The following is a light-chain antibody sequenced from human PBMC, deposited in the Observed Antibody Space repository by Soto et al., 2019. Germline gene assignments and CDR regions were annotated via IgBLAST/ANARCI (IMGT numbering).Light chain of an antibody. J-gene: IGKJ4*01. Sequence: EVVLTQSPATLSLSPGERATLSCRASQIFSIYLAWYLQKPGQAPRLLIYDASKRATGIPARFSGSGSGTDFTLTISSLEPEDFAVYYCQQRSKSLTFGGGTKVDIK. CDR3: QQRSKSLT. V-gene: IGKV3-11*01. CDR2: DAS. CDR1: QIFSIY.